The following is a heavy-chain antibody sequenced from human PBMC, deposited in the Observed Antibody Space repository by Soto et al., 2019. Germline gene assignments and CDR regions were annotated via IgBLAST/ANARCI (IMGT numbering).Heavy chain of an antibody. CDR1: GFTFINYA. D-gene: IGHD2-2*01. CDR2: ISGGGDRT. Sequence: EVQLLESGGGLVQPGGSLRLSCVGSGFTFINYAMNWVRQTPGKGLEWVSTISGGGDRTFDADTVKGRFTISRDNSKNTVNLQMTSLRADYTAVYYCARKVLGSTSRPEWWYFDLWGRGTLVTVSS. J-gene: IGHJ2*01. CDR3: ARKVLGSTSRPEWWYFDL. V-gene: IGHV3-23*01.